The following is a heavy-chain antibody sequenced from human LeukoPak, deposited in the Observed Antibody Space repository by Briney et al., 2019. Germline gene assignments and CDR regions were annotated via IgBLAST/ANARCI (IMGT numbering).Heavy chain of an antibody. J-gene: IGHJ4*02. CDR3: ARLYWSGWDRRFDF. CDR1: GGSISSSSYY. V-gene: IGHV4-39*01. Sequence: PSETLSLTCTVSGGSISSSSYYWGWIRQPPGKGLEWIGNIYYNGSTYYSPSLKSRVTISVDTSRNQFSLKLRSVTAADTALYYCARLYWSGWDRRFDFWGQGTLVTVSS. D-gene: IGHD3-3*01. CDR2: IYYNGST.